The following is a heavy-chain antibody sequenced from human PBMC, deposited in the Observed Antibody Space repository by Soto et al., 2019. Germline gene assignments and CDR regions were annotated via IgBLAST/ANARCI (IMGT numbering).Heavy chain of an antibody. CDR3: ARDANYSSSWYYFDY. Sequence: PSETLSLTCTVSGGSISSGGYYWSWLRQHPGKGLEWIGYIYYSGSTYYNPSLKSRVTISVDTSKHQFSLKLSSVTAADTYVYYGARDANYSSSWYYFDYWGQGTLVTVSS. D-gene: IGHD6-13*01. CDR1: GGSISSGGYY. CDR2: IYYSGST. V-gene: IGHV4-31*03. J-gene: IGHJ4*02.